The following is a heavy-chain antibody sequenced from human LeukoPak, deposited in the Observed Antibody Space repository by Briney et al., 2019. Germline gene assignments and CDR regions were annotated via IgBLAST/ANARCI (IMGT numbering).Heavy chain of an antibody. D-gene: IGHD3-3*01. J-gene: IGHJ4*02. Sequence: GASVKVSCKASGYTFTGYYMHWVRQAPGQGLEWMGWISAYNGNTNYAQKLQGRVTMTTDTSTSTAYMELRSLRSDDTAVYYCARGEWRSEFDYWGQGTLVTVSS. CDR1: GYTFTGYY. V-gene: IGHV1-18*04. CDR2: ISAYNGNT. CDR3: ARGEWRSEFDY.